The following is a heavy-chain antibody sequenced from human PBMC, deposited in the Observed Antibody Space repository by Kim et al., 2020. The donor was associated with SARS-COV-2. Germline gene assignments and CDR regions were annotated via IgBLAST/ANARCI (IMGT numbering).Heavy chain of an antibody. CDR2: ISGSGGST. CDR3: AKDKGTLWIGELRGGYYFDY. J-gene: IGHJ4*02. CDR1: GFTFSSYA. V-gene: IGHV3-23*01. D-gene: IGHD3-10*01. Sequence: GGSLRLSCAASGFTFSSYAMSWVRQAPGKGLEWVSAISGSGGSTYYVDSVKGRFTISRDNSKNTLYLQMNSLRAEDTAVYYCAKDKGTLWIGELRGGYYFDYWGQGTLVTVSS.